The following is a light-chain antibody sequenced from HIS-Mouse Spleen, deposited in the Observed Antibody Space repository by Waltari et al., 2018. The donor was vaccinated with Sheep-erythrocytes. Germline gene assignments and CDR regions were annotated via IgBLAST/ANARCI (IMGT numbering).Light chain of an antibody. CDR3: AAWDDSLSGPV. CDR2: RNN. V-gene: IGLV1-47*01. J-gene: IGLJ3*02. CDR1: SSNIGSNY. Sequence: QSVLTQPPSASGTPGQRGTIACSGSSSNIGSNYVYWYQQLPGTAPKLLIYRNNRRPSGFPDRFSGSKSGTSASLAISGLRSEDEADYYCAAWDDSLSGPVFGGGTKLTVL.